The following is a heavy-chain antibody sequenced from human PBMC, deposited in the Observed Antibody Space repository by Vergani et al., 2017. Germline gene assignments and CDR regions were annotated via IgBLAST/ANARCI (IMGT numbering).Heavy chain of an antibody. V-gene: IGHV4-34*01. Sequence: QVQLQESGPGLVKPSETLSLTCSVSTESISRYYWSWIRQPAGKGLEWIGEINHSGSTNYNPSLKSRVTISVDTSKNQFSLKLSSVTAADTAVYYCARGRKAPRIVVVPAAAYDWFDPWGQGTLVTVSS. CDR1: TESISRYY. D-gene: IGHD2-2*01. CDR3: ARGRKAPRIVVVPAAAYDWFDP. J-gene: IGHJ5*02. CDR2: INHSGST.